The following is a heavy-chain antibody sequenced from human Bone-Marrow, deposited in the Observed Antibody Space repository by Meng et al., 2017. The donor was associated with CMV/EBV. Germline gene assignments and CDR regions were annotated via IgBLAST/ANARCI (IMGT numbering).Heavy chain of an antibody. J-gene: IGHJ4*02. CDR1: GFTFSSYS. CDR2: ISYDGSNK. D-gene: IGHD2-2*01. Sequence: GESLKISCAASGFTFSSYSMNWVRQAPGKGLEWVAVISYDGSNKYYADSVKGRFTISRDNSKNTLYLQMNSLRAEDTAVYYCARGRAVVVPAAPAFDYWGQGTLVTVSS. CDR3: ARGRAVVVPAAPAFDY. V-gene: IGHV3-30*03.